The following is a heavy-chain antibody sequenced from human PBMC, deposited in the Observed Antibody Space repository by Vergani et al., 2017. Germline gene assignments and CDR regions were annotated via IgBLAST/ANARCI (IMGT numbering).Heavy chain of an antibody. V-gene: IGHV3-23*01. CDR3: ANFVVGDILTRDY. Sequence: EVQLLESGGGLVQPGGSLKLSCAASGFTFSSYAMSWVRQAPGKGLEWVSAISGSGGSTYYADSLKGRFTISRDNSKNTLYLQMNSPRAEDTAVYYCANFVVGDILTRDYWGQGTLVTVSS. CDR1: GFTFSSYA. CDR2: ISGSGGST. J-gene: IGHJ4*02. D-gene: IGHD3-9*01.